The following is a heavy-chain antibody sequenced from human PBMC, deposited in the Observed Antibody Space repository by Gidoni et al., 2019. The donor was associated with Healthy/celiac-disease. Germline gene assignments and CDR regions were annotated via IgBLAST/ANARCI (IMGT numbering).Heavy chain of an antibody. CDR3: AREPIRGVIIGAFDI. J-gene: IGHJ3*02. Sequence: QVQLQESGPGLVKPSETLYLTCTVSGGPISSYYWSWIRQPAGKGLEWIGRIYTSGSTNYNPSLKSRVTMSVDTSKNQFSLKLSSVTAADTAVYYCAREPIRGVIIGAFDIWGQGTMVTVSS. V-gene: IGHV4-4*07. D-gene: IGHD3-10*01. CDR1: GGPISSYY. CDR2: IYTSGST.